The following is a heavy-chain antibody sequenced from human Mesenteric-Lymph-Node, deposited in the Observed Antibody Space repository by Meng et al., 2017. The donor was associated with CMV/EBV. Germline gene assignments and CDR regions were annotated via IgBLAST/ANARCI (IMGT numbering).Heavy chain of an antibody. CDR3: ARDYADIVVVPAAMSPFDY. CDR1: GCTFTSYG. V-gene: IGHV1-18*01. D-gene: IGHD2-2*01. CDR2: ISAYNGNT. J-gene: IGHJ4*02. Sequence: ASVKVSCKASGCTFTSYGISWVRQAPGQGLEWMGWISAYNGNTNYAQKLQGRVTMTTDTSTSTAYMELRSLRSDDTAVYYCARDYADIVVVPAAMSPFDYWGQGTLVTVSS.